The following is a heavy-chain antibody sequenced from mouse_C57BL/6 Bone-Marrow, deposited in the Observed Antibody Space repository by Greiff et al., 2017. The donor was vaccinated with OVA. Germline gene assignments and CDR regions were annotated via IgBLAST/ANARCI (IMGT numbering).Heavy chain of an antibody. J-gene: IGHJ2*01. V-gene: IGHV1-81*01. CDR1: GYTFTSYG. D-gene: IGHD1-1*01. CDR2: IYPRSGST. Sequence: VQLQQSGAELARPGASVKLSCKASGYTFTSYGISWVKQRTGQGLEWIGEIYPRSGSTNYNEKFKSKATLTVDTSSSTAYMQLSSLTSEDSAVYYCARLTTVVAPYFDYWGQGTTLTVSS. CDR3: ARLTTVVAPYFDY.